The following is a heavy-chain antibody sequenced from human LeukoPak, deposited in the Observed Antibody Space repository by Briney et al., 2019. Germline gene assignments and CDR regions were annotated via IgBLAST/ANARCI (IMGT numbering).Heavy chain of an antibody. Sequence: GGSLRLSCAASGFTFSSYSMNWVRQAPGKGLEWVLSISSSSSYIYYADSVKGRFTISRDNAKNSLYLQMNSLRAEDTAVYYCARDIGRYRNFDYWGQGTLVTVSS. V-gene: IGHV3-21*01. D-gene: IGHD1-1*01. CDR2: ISSSSSYI. CDR1: GFTFSSYS. J-gene: IGHJ4*02. CDR3: ARDIGRYRNFDY.